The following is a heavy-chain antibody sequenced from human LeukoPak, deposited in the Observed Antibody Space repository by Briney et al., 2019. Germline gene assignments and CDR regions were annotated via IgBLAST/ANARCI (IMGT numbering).Heavy chain of an antibody. J-gene: IGHJ4*02. CDR1: GGTFSSYA. CDR3: ARDRDCSGGSCRYFDY. D-gene: IGHD2-15*01. Sequence: SVKVSCKASGGTFSSYAISWVRQAPGQGLEWMGGIIPIFGTANYAQKFQGRVTITADESTSTAYMELSSLRSEDTAVYYCARDRDCSGGSCRYFDYWGQGTQVTVSS. V-gene: IGHV1-69*01. CDR2: IIPIFGTA.